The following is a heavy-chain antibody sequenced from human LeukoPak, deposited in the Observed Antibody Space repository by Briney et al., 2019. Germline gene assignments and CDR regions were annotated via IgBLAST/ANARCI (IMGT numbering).Heavy chain of an antibody. CDR2: IYYSGST. Sequence: PSDTLSLTCTVSGGSISSTSYYWGWIRQPPGKGLEWIATIYYSGSTYYNPSLKSRVTIPVDTSKNQFSLKLTSVTAADTAVYYCATPGYGRPLYRFDYWGQGTLVTVSS. CDR1: GGSISSTSYY. J-gene: IGHJ4*02. D-gene: IGHD4-11*01. V-gene: IGHV4-39*01. CDR3: ATPGYGRPLYRFDY.